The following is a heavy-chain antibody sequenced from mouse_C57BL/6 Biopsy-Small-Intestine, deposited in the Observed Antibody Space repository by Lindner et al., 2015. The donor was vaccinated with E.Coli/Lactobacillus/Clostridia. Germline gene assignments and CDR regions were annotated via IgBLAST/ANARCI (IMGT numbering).Heavy chain of an antibody. V-gene: IGHV2-3*01. CDR2: IWGDGGT. CDR1: GFSLTSYG. CDR3: AREVLPMDY. Sequence: VQLQESGPGLVXPSQSLSITCTVSGFSLTSYGVSWVRQPPGEGLEWLGVIWGDGGTHYHSALISRLSISKDNSKSQVFLKLNSLQTDDTATYYCAREVLPMDYWGQGTSVTVSS. D-gene: IGHD1-1*01. J-gene: IGHJ4*01.